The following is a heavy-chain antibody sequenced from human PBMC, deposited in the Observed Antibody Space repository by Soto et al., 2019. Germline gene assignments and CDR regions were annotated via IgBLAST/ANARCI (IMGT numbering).Heavy chain of an antibody. Sequence: PGGSLRLSCAASGFTFSSYSMNWVRQAPGKGLEWVSSISSSSSYIYYADSVKGRFTISRDNAKNSLYLQMNSLRAEDTAVYYCARVSSLRFLEWLPRPPFDYWGQGTLVTVSS. CDR2: ISSSSSYI. V-gene: IGHV3-21*01. D-gene: IGHD3-3*01. J-gene: IGHJ4*02. CDR3: ARVSSLRFLEWLPRPPFDY. CDR1: GFTFSSYS.